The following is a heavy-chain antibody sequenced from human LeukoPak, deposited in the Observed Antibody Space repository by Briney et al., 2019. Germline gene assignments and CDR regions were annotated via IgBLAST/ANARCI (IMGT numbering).Heavy chain of an antibody. Sequence: GGSLRLSCLASGFSFSSYSMNWVRQAPGKGLEWGSYISSSSSTIYYADSVKGRFTISRDNAKNSLYLQMNSLRVEDTAVYYCARDLGVYSRYYFDYWGQGTLVTVSS. CDR2: ISSSSSTI. CDR1: GFSFSSYS. V-gene: IGHV3-48*01. CDR3: ARDLGVYSRYYFDY. D-gene: IGHD2-8*01. J-gene: IGHJ4*02.